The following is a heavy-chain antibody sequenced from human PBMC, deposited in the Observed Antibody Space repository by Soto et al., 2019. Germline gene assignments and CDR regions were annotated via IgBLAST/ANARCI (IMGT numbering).Heavy chain of an antibody. CDR2: ISGSGTST. CDR1: GFTFSGYA. D-gene: IGHD3-3*01. Sequence: GGSLRLSCAASGFTFSGYAVTWVRQAPGKGLEWVSTISGSGTSTYYADSVKGRFTISRNNSNNTLYLQMNSLRAEDTAVYYCAKKESWNGYYNAFDYWGQGTQVTVSS. J-gene: IGHJ4*02. CDR3: AKKESWNGYYNAFDY. V-gene: IGHV3-23*01.